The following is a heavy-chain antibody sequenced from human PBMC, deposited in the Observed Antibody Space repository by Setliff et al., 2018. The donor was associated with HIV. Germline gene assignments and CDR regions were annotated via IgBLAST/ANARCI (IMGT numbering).Heavy chain of an antibody. V-gene: IGHV3-7*03. CDR2: INEGGSDQ. CDR3: ALLWPFDY. D-gene: IGHD1-26*01. CDR1: GFTFTNRY. Sequence: SCAASGFTFTNRYMSWVRQAPGKGLEWVANINEGGSDQYYVDSVKGRFTISRDNAKNSLYLQMNSLRAEDTAIYYCALLWPFDYWGQGTQVTVSS. J-gene: IGHJ4*02.